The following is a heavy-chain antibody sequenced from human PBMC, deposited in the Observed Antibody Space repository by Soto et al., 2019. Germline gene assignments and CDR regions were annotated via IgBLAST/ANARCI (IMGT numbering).Heavy chain of an antibody. CDR3: ARDFITMIVVVTNYYYYGMDV. CDR2: INPSGGST. J-gene: IGHJ6*02. D-gene: IGHD3-22*01. CDR1: GYTFTSYY. Sequence: ASVKVSCTASGYTFTSYYMHWVRQAPGQGLEWMGIINPSGGSTSYAQKFQGRVTMTRDTSASTVYMELSSLRSEDTAVYYCARDFITMIVVVTNYYYYGMDVWGQGTTVTVSS. V-gene: IGHV1-46*01.